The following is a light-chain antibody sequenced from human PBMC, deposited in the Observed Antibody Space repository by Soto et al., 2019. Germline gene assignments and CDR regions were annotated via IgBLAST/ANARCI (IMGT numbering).Light chain of an antibody. CDR1: QSVSSY. Sequence: EIVLTQSPATLSLSPGERATLSCRASQSVSSYLAWYQQKPGQAPRLLIYDASNRATRVPARFSGSGSGTDFTLTISSLEPEDFAVYYCQQRSNWPAYTFGQGTKVEIE. J-gene: IGKJ2*01. CDR3: QQRSNWPAYT. CDR2: DAS. V-gene: IGKV3-11*01.